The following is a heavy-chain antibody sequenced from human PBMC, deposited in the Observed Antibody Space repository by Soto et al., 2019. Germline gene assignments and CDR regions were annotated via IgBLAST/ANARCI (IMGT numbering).Heavy chain of an antibody. Sequence: SETLSLTCTVSGDSISSGNKYWSWIRQPPGKGLEWIGYIFSSGTTYYNPSLKSRLTMSLDASQNQFPLKLNSLTDADTAVYFCARVPSPFDYYYAMDVWGQGTTVTVSS. D-gene: IGHD3-16*01. CDR3: ARVPSPFDYYYAMDV. V-gene: IGHV4-30-4*01. CDR1: GDSISSGNKY. CDR2: IFSSGTT. J-gene: IGHJ6*02.